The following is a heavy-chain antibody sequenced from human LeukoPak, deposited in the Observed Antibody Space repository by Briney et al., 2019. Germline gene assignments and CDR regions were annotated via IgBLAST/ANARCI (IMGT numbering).Heavy chain of an antibody. D-gene: IGHD5-12*01. CDR1: GGSITSSTYY. J-gene: IGHJ4*02. CDR2: IYHSGST. Sequence: SETLSLTCTVSGGSITSSTYYWYWIRQPPGKGLEWIGSIYHSGSTYYNPSLKSRVTISADTSKNQFSLKLSSVTAADTAMYYCPRRYSGYDHVDYWGQGTLITVSS. CDR3: PRRYSGYDHVDY. V-gene: IGHV4-39*01.